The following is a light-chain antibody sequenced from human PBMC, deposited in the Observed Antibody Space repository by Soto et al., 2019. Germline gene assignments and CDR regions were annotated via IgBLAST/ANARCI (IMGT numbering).Light chain of an antibody. J-gene: IGKJ1*01. V-gene: IGKV1-6*01. CDR2: AAS. Sequence: GDRVTITCRASQGIRNELGWYQQKPGKAPKLLIYAASSLQSGVPSRFSGSGSGTDFTLTISSLQPEDFATYYCLQDYNYPWTFGQGTKVDIK. CDR3: LQDYNYPWT. CDR1: QGIRNE.